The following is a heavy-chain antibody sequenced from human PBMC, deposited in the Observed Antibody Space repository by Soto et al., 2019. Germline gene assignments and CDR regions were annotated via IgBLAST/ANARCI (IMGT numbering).Heavy chain of an antibody. Sequence: SETLSLTCTVSGGSISSYYWSWIRQPAGRGLEWIGRIYTSGSTNYSPSIKSRVTLSVETSKNQFYLKLSSVTAADTVVYYSAKSDTAAGATTYYHYGMDVWGQGTPVPVSS. V-gene: IGHV4-4*07. CDR3: AKSDTAAGATTYYHYGMDV. D-gene: IGHD6-25*01. CDR1: GGSISSYY. J-gene: IGHJ6*02. CDR2: IYTSGST.